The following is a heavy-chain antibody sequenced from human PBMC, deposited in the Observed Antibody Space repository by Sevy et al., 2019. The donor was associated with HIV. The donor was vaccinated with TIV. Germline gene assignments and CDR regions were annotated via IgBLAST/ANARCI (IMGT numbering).Heavy chain of an antibody. CDR2: INTRGDT. CDR1: GASITNYY. Sequence: SETLSLTCTVSGASITNYYWSWIRQPAGKGLEWIGRINTRGDTHYNPSLKSRVTMSLDTSQKHFSLKLTSVIAADTAVDYCAGDVVVRGVFPTYYYHYDMDVWGKGTTVTVSS. CDR3: AGDVVVRGVFPTYYYHYDMDV. D-gene: IGHD3-10*01. J-gene: IGHJ6*03. V-gene: IGHV4-4*07.